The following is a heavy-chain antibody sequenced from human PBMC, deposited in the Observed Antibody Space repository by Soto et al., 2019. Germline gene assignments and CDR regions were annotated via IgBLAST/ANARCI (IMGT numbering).Heavy chain of an antibody. D-gene: IGHD3-10*01. CDR3: ARQGFGPLHGLVDV. CDR2: VHHSWGS. Sequence: QVQLQESGPGLVKPSETMSLSCTVSGGSISSYYWSWFRQSPGKRMEWIGYVHHSWGSSYNPSLQSRAATSLDTSTSQFSLKVTSVTATDTAVYYCARQGFGPLHGLVDVWGQGTTVTVSS. V-gene: IGHV4-59*08. J-gene: IGHJ6*02. CDR1: GGSISSYY.